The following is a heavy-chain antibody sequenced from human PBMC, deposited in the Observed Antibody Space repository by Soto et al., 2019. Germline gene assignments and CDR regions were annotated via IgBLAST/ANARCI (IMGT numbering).Heavy chain of an antibody. CDR2: VSGYNYNT. V-gene: IGHV1-18*01. CDR1: GYSFRSSG. CDR3: GRSSSMLGAGWSDS. J-gene: IGHJ5*01. D-gene: IGHD6-6*01. Sequence: HVQLEQSGPEVKKSGASVKVSCKASGYSFRSSGINWVRQAPGQGLEWIGWVSGYNYNTKYAQKLQGRITVTTDTSTNIAYMELRSLRSDDTAVYYCGRSSSMLGAGWSDSWGRGTLVTVSS.